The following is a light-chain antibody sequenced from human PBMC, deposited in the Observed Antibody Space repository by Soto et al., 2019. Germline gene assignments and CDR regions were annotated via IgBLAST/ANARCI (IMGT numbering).Light chain of an antibody. CDR1: QSVSSSY. Sequence: EIVLTQSPGTLSLSPGGRATLSCRASQSVSSSYLAWYQQKPGQAPRLLIYGASTRATGIPARFSGSGSETEFTLTISSLQSEDFAVYYCQQYNNWPRTFGQGTKVDIK. CDR3: QQYNNWPRT. CDR2: GAS. J-gene: IGKJ1*01. V-gene: IGKV3-15*01.